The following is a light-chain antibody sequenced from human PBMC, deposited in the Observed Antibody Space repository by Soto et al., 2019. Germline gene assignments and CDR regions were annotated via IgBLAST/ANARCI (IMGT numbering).Light chain of an antibody. CDR3: QQYHNWPPT. CDR2: DAS. Sequence: EIVMTQSPATLSVSPGERATLSCRASQRVSSTLVWYQQKPGQAPRLLIYDASTRATGISDRFSGSGFGTEFTLTISSLQSEDFGVYTCQQYHNWPPTFGRGTKVDIK. CDR1: QRVSST. J-gene: IGKJ1*01. V-gene: IGKV3-15*01.